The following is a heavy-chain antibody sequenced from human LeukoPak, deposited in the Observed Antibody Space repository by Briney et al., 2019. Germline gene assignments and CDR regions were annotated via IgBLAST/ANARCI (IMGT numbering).Heavy chain of an antibody. CDR1: GFTVSSNY. V-gene: IGHV3-53*01. Sequence: GGSLRLSCAASGFTVSSNYMSWVRQAPGKGLEWVSVIYSGGSTYYADSVKGRFTISRDNSKNTLYLQMNSLRAEDTAVYYCARDLYSSSWYYYYGMDVWGQGTTVTVSS. CDR3: ARDLYSSSWYYYYGMDV. D-gene: IGHD6-13*01. CDR2: IYSGGST. J-gene: IGHJ6*02.